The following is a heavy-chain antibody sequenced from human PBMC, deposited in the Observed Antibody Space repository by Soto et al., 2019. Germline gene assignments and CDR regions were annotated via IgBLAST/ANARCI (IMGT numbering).Heavy chain of an antibody. CDR1: GYSFAGYW. Sequence: PGESLKISCKGSGYSFAGYWITWVRQKPGKGLEWMGRIDPSDSQTYYSPSFRGHVAISATKSITTVFLQWSSLRASDTAMYYCARQIYDSDTGPNFQYYFDSWGQGTPVTVSS. D-gene: IGHD3-22*01. CDR2: IDPSDSQT. CDR3: ARQIYDSDTGPNFQYYFDS. J-gene: IGHJ4*02. V-gene: IGHV5-10-1*01.